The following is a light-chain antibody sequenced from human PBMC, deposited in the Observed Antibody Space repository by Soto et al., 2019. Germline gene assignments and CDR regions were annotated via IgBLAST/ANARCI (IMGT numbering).Light chain of an antibody. J-gene: IGKJ4*01. CDR3: QQSYSLMT. Sequence: DIQMTQSPSSLSAHVGDRVAITCRASQSISSDLNWYQQKPGKAPKLLMFGASTLQSGVPSRFSGSGSGTDFTLTINSLQPEDFATYYCQQSYSLMTFGGGTKVDIK. CDR1: QSISSD. V-gene: IGKV1-39*01. CDR2: GAS.